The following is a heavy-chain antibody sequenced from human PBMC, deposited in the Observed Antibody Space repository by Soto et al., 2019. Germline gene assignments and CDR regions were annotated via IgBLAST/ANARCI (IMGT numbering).Heavy chain of an antibody. CDR2: IYYSGST. J-gene: IGHJ3*02. Sequence: SETLSLTCTVSGGSISSYYWSWIRQPPGKGLEWIGYIYYSGSTNYNPSLKSRVTISVDTSKNQFSLKLSSVTAADTAVYYCARAGTPAGAFDIWGQGTMVTVSS. CDR1: GGSISSYY. V-gene: IGHV4-59*01. CDR3: ARAGTPAGAFDI. D-gene: IGHD6-13*01.